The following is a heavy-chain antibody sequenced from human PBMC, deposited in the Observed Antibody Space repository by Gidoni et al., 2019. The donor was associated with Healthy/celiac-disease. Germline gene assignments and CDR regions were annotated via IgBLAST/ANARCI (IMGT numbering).Heavy chain of an antibody. D-gene: IGHD6-19*01. CDR3: ARDQYSSGWGSAWFDP. J-gene: IGHJ5*02. V-gene: IGHV3-30-3*01. CDR1: GFPFSSYA. Sequence: QVQLVESGGGVVQPGRSLRLSCAASGFPFSSYAMHWVRQAPGKGLEWVAVISYDGSNKYYADSVKGRFTISRDNSKNTLYLQMNSLRAEDTAVYYCARDQYSSGWGSAWFDPWGQGTLVTVSS. CDR2: ISYDGSNK.